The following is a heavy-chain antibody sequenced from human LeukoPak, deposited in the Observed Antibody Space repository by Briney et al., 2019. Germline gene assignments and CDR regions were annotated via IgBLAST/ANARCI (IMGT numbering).Heavy chain of an antibody. CDR3: ATSGRGYYGMDV. CDR1: GGSFSGYY. Sequence: PSETLSLTCAVYGGSFSGYYWSWIRQPPGKGLEWIGEINHSGSTNYNPSLKSRVTLSVDTSKNQFSLKVSSVTAADTAVYYCATSGRGYYGMDVWGQGTTVTVSS. J-gene: IGHJ6*02. V-gene: IGHV4-34*01. CDR2: INHSGST.